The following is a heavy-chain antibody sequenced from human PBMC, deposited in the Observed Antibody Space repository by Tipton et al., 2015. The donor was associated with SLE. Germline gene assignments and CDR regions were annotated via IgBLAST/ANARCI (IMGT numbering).Heavy chain of an antibody. CDR3: ASIIEDSSGWYGYFQH. CDR1: GGSISSYY. D-gene: IGHD6-19*01. CDR2: INHSGST. V-gene: IGHV4-34*01. J-gene: IGHJ1*01. Sequence: TLSLTCTVSGGSISSYYWSWIRQPPGKGLEWIGEINHSGSTNYNPSLKSRVTISVDTSKNQFSLKLSSVTAADTAVYYCASIIEDSSGWYGYFQHWGQGTLVTVSS.